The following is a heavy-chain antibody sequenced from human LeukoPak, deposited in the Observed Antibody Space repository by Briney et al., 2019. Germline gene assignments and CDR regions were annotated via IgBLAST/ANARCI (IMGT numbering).Heavy chain of an antibody. D-gene: IGHD1-26*01. CDR1: GCTFSSYA. V-gene: IGHV1-69*01. CDR3: ARSGNYYRDYFDY. Sequence: SVKVSCKTSGCTFSSYALNWVRQAPGQGLGWMGGIIPIFRTANYAQKFQGRVTITADESTSTAYMELNSLRSEDTAVYYCARSGNYYRDYFDYWGQGTLVTVSS. J-gene: IGHJ4*02. CDR2: IIPIFRTA.